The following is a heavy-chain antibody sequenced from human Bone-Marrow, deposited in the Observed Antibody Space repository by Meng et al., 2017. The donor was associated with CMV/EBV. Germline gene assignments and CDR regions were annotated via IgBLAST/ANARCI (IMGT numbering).Heavy chain of an antibody. CDR1: GFTFSSYG. V-gene: IGHV3-30*18. J-gene: IGHJ4*02. CDR3: AKDTAMEI. D-gene: IGHD5-18*01. CDR2: ISYDGSNK. Sequence: SLGLSCAASGFTFSSYGMHWVRQAPGKGLEWVAVISYDGSNKYYADSVKGRFTISRDNSKNTLYLQMNSLRAEDTAVYYCAKDTAMEIWGQGTLVTVS.